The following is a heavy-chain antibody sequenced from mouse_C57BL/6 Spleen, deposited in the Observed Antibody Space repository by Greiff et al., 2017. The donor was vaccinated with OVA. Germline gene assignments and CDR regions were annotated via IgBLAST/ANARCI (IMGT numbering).Heavy chain of an antibody. CDR1: GFTFSDYG. CDR3: ASYGSSYDYYAMDY. V-gene: IGHV5-17*01. J-gene: IGHJ4*01. CDR2: ISSGSSTI. D-gene: IGHD1-1*01. Sequence: EVQGVESGGGLVKPGGSLKLSCAASGFTFSDYGMHWVRQAPEKGLEWVAYISSGSSTIYYADTVKGRFTISRDNAKNTLFLQMTSLRSEDTAMYYCASYGSSYDYYAMDYWGQGTSVTVSS.